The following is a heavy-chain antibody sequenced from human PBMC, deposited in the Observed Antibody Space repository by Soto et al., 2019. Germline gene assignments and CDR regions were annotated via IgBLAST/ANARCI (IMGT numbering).Heavy chain of an antibody. CDR1: GFTFRWFG. D-gene: IGHD6-13*01. V-gene: IGHV3-30*18. Sequence: PGGSLRLSCAGSGFTFRWFGMNWVRQAPGKGLEWVARISNDGSNEYYVDSVKGRFTISRDNSKNTLYLQMNSLRAEDTAVNYCAKDSWRYSSSWYYFDYWGQGTLVTVSS. J-gene: IGHJ4*02. CDR2: ISNDGSNE. CDR3: AKDSWRYSSSWYYFDY.